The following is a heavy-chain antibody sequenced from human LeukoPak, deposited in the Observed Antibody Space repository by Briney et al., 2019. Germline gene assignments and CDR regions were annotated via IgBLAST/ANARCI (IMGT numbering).Heavy chain of an antibody. Sequence: PGGALRLSCAASGFTFSRYAMSWVRQPPGKGLEWIGEIYHSGSTNYNPSLKSRVTISVDKSKNQFSLKLTSVTAADTAVYYCARIGNYYFDYWGQGTLVTVSS. CDR2: IYHSGST. CDR3: ARIGNYYFDY. D-gene: IGHD1-1*01. CDR1: GFTFSRYAM. V-gene: IGHV4-4*02. J-gene: IGHJ4*02.